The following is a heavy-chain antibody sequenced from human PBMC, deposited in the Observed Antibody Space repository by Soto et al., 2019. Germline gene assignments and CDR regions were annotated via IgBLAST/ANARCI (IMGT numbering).Heavy chain of an antibody. CDR3: ARAIVVVVAATPGAFDT. V-gene: IGHV1-3*01. CDR1: GYTFTSYA. J-gene: IGHJ3*02. Sequence: ASVKVSCKASGYTFTSYAMHWVRQAPGQRLEWMGWINAGNGNTKYSQKFQGRVTITRDTSASTAYMELSSLRSEDTAVYYCARAIVVVVAATPGAFDTWGQGTMVTVSS. D-gene: IGHD2-15*01. CDR2: INAGNGNT.